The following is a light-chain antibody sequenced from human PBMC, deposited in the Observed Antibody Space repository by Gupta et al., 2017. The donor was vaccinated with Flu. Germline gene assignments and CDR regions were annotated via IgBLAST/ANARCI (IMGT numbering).Light chain of an antibody. V-gene: IGKV1-5*03. CDR2: GVS. J-gene: IGKJ1*01. Sequence: SISFSSVGGSNLSCCASRRSSSSLLAGYHQKPGHAPRLLIYGVSRRESGVPSRFSGSGSGTEFTLAISSLQPEDFASYYCQQYNSYSGTFGQGTKVEIK. CDR1: RSSSSL. CDR3: QQYNSYSGT.